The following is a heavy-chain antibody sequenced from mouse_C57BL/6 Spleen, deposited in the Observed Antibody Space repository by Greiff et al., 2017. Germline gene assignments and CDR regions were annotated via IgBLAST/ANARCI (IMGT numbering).Heavy chain of an antibody. J-gene: IGHJ4*01. CDR3: ARDSCDQYCFDY. Sequence: QVQLQQPGPELVKPGASVKLSCKASGYTFTNYWMHWVKQRPGQGLEWIGTINPRDGGTTYNEKLKGKATLTVDKSSSTAYMQLSSLTSEDYAVYYCARDSCDQYCFDYWGQGTSVTVSS. D-gene: IGHD3-2*01. CDR1: GYTFTNYW. CDR2: INPRDGGT. V-gene: IGHV1-53*01.